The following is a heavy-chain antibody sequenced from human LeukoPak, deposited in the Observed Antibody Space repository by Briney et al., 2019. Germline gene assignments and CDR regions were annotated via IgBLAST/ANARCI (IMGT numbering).Heavy chain of an antibody. CDR1: GDSISGYY. J-gene: IGHJ4*02. CDR3: ARHDTHDSSGCYPLDY. CDR2: IYYSGST. Sequence: PSETLSLTCTVSGDSISGYYWSWIRQPPGKGLEWIGYIYYSGSTNYNPSLKSRVTISVDTSKNQFSLKLSSVTAADTAVYYCARHDTHDSSGCYPLDYWGQGTLVTVFS. D-gene: IGHD3-22*01. V-gene: IGHV4-59*08.